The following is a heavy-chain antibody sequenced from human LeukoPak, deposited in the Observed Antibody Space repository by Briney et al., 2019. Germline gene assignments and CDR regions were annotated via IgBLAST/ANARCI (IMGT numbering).Heavy chain of an antibody. CDR3: ARDFLQEHAFDI. CDR2: IYTSGST. V-gene: IGHV4-4*07. J-gene: IGHJ3*02. CDR1: GGSISSYY. Sequence: SETLSLTCTVSGGSISSYYWSWIRQPAGKGLEWIGRIYTSGSTNYNPSLKSRVTMSVDMSKNQFSLKLSSVTAADTAVYYCARDFLQEHAFDIWGQGTMVTVSS.